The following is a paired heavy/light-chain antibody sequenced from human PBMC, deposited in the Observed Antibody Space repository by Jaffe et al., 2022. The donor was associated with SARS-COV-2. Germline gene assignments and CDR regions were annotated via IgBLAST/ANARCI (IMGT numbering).Heavy chain of an antibody. Sequence: QVQLQQWGAGLLKPSETLSLTCAVYSGSFSGYYWSWVRQPPGKGLEWIGEINHSGSTNYNPSLKSRVIISLDTSKNQFSLKLSSVSAADTAVYYCVRYGGLPVWHFDLWGRGTLVTVSS. CDR1: SGSFSGYY. CDR2: INHSGST. V-gene: IGHV4-34*01. CDR3: VRYGGLPVWHFDL. D-gene: IGHD3-16*01. J-gene: IGHJ2*01.
Light chain of an antibody. CDR1: QSLLHSDGETY. J-gene: IGKJ2*01. V-gene: IGKV2D-29*01. Sequence: DIVMTQTPLSLSVTPGQPASISCKSSQSLLHSDGETYLFWYLQKPGQPPQVLIYKVSNQFSGVPDRFSGSGSGTDFTLKISRVEAEDVGVYYCMQSVQLPYTFGQGTKLEIK. CDR2: KVS. CDR3: MQSVQLPYT.